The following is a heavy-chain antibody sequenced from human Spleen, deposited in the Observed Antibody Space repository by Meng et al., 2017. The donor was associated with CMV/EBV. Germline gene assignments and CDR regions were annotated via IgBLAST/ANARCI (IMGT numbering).Heavy chain of an antibody. CDR2: ISSGGSTI. CDR3: ATTRYCSSTNCPAGGY. D-gene: IGHD2-2*01. V-gene: IGHV3-48*03. Sequence: GGSLRLSCAASGFTFSSYEMNWVRQAPGKGLEWVSFISSGGSTIYYADSVKGRFTISRANARNSLFLQMNSLRAEDTAVYYCATTRYCSSTNCPAGGYWGQGTLVTVSS. CDR1: GFTFSSYE. J-gene: IGHJ4*02.